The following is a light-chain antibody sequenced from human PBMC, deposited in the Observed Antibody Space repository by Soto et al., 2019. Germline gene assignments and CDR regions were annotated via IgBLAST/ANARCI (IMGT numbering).Light chain of an antibody. CDR2: DAS. Sequence: EIVLTQSPATLSLSPGERATLFCRASQSIGTYLAWYQQKSGQAPRLLIYDASNSATGIPDRFSGGGSGTDFTLSVSSLAPEDFAVYYCQQRSNWPPTFGQGTKLEI. V-gene: IGKV3-11*01. CDR1: QSIGTY. J-gene: IGKJ2*01. CDR3: QQRSNWPPT.